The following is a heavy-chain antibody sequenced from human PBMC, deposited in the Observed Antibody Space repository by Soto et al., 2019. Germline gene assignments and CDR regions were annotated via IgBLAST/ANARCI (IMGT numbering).Heavy chain of an antibody. V-gene: IGHV1-69*06. CDR3: ARNGVAGMDF. CDR1: GDIFTSYA. D-gene: IGHD3-3*01. J-gene: IGHJ4*02. Sequence: QVQLVQSGAEVKKPGSSVTVSCKASGDIFTSYAFSWVRQAPGEGLERMGGMIPMFGTPNYAQRFQGRLTITADKSTSTVYMELSGLRSEDTAVYYCARNGVAGMDFWGQGTLVTVSS. CDR2: MIPMFGTP.